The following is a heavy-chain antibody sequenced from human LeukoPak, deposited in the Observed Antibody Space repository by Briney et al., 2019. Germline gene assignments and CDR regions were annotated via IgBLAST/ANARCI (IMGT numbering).Heavy chain of an antibody. V-gene: IGHV3-15*01. CDR2: IKSKADGWAT. CDR3: TTAWFDP. CDR1: GFTFSHAW. J-gene: IGHJ5*02. Sequence: GGSLRLSCAASGFTFSHAWMTWVRQGPGKGLEWVGRIKSKADGWATDYAAPVKGRFTISRDDSKNTLYLQMNSLKTEDTAVYYCTTAWFDPWGQGTLVTVSP.